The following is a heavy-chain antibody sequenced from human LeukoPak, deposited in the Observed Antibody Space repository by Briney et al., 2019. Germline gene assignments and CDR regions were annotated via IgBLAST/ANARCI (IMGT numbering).Heavy chain of an antibody. Sequence: SETLSLTCAVYGGSFSGYYWSWIRQPPGKGLERIGEINHSGGTNYNPSLKSRVTISVDTSKNQFSLKLSSVTAADTAVYYCARGSGGHYDILTGYYIRYYFDYWGQGTLVTVSS. D-gene: IGHD3-9*01. V-gene: IGHV4-34*01. J-gene: IGHJ4*02. CDR1: GGSFSGYY. CDR3: ARGSGGHYDILTGYYIRYYFDY. CDR2: INHSGGT.